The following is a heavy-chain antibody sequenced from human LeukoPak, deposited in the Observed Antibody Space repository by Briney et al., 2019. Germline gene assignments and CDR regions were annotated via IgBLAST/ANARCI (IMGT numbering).Heavy chain of an antibody. J-gene: IGHJ4*02. CDR3: AAGASGWYYFDY. Sequence: QSGGSLRLSCAASGFTFSSYGMHWVRQAPGKGLEWVAVISYDGSNKYYADSVKGRFTISRDNSKNTLYLQMNSLRAEDTAVYYCAAGASGWYYFDYWGQGTPVTVSS. CDR1: GFTFSSYG. V-gene: IGHV3-30*03. CDR2: ISYDGSNK. D-gene: IGHD6-19*01.